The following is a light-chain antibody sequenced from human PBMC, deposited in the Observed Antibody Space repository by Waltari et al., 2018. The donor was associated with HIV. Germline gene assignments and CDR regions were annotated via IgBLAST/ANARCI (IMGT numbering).Light chain of an antibody. Sequence: QSALTQPASVSGSPGQSITISCTGTSRDVGGYNYVSWYQHHPGKAPKLMIYDVSNRPSGVSNRFSGSKSGNTTSLTISRLQAEDEADYYCNSYTTSSTLHVVFGGGTKLTVL. J-gene: IGLJ2*01. CDR2: DVS. CDR3: NSYTTSSTLHVV. CDR1: SRDVGGYNY. V-gene: IGLV2-14*03.